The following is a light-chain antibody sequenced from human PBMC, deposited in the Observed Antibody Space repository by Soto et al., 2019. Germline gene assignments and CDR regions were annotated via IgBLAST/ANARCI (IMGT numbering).Light chain of an antibody. V-gene: IGLV2-8*01. CDR1: SSDVGGYNY. J-gene: IGLJ3*02. Sequence: QSALTQPPSASGSPGQSVTISCTGTSSDVGGYNYVSWYQQHPGKAPKLMIYEVSKRPSGVPDRFSGSKSGNTASLTVSWLQAEDEADYYCSSYAGSNLGVFGGGTKVTVL. CDR3: SSYAGSNLGV. CDR2: EVS.